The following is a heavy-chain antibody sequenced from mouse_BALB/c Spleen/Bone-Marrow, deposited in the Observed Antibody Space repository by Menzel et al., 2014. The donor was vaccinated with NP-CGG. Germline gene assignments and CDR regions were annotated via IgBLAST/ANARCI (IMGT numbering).Heavy chain of an antibody. Sequence: EVHLVESGGGLVQPGRSMKLSCVASGFTFSNYWMNWVRQSPEKGFEWVAEIRLKSNNYATHYAESVRGRFTISRDDSKSSVYLQMNNLRAEDTGIYYCTTGFAYWGQGTLVTVSA. CDR2: IRLKSNNYAT. J-gene: IGHJ3*01. CDR3: TTGFAY. CDR1: GFTFSNYW. V-gene: IGHV6-6*02.